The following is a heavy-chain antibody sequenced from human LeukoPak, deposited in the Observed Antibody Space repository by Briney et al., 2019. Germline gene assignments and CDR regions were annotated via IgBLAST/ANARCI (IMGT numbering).Heavy chain of an antibody. J-gene: IGHJ4*02. V-gene: IGHV4-59*08. CDR3: ARLERGSGWYPQLDY. Sequence: PSETLSLTCTVSGGSISSNYWSWIRQPPGKGLEWIGYIYYSGSTNYNPSLKSRVTISVDTSKNQFSLKPSSVTAADTAVYYCARLERGSGWYPQLDYWGQGTLVTVSS. D-gene: IGHD6-19*01. CDR1: GGSISSNY. CDR2: IYYSGST.